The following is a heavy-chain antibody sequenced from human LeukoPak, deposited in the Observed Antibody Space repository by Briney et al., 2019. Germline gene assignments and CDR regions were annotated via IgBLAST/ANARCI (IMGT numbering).Heavy chain of an antibody. CDR3: PKDRDLRSSSSGPDY. CDR2: ISWDGGST. V-gene: IGHV3-43D*03. Sequence: GGSLRLSCAASGFTFDDYAMHWVRQAPGKGLEWVSLISWDGGSTYYADSVKGRFTISRDNSKNSLYLQMNSLRAEDTALYYCPKDRDLRSSSSGPDYWGQGTLVTVSS. J-gene: IGHJ4*02. D-gene: IGHD6-6*01. CDR1: GFTFDDYA.